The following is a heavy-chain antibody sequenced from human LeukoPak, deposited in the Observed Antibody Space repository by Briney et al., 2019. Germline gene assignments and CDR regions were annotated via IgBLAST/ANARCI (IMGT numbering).Heavy chain of an antibody. J-gene: IGHJ4*02. CDR2: ISWDGGST. D-gene: IGHD6-13*01. V-gene: IGHV3-43D*03. Sequence: GGSLRLSCAASGFTFDDYAMHWVRQAPGKGLEWVSLISWDGGSTYYADSVKGRFTISRDNSKNTLYLQMNSLRAEDTAVYYCARDREGSSSWDYWGQGTLVAVSS. CDR1: GFTFDDYA. CDR3: ARDREGSSSWDY.